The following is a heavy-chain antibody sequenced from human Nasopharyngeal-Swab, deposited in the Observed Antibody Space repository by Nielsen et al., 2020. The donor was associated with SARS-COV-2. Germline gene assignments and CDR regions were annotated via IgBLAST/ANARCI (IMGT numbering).Heavy chain of an antibody. CDR3: AKDTSGWFLDY. CDR2: ISYEGSRK. Sequence: GESLKISCVASGFSFNNYGMHWVRQAPGKGLEWLASISYEGSRKYYVDSVKGRFTISRDNSKNTLYLQMNSLRAEDTAVYYCAKDTSGWFLDYWGQGTLVTVSS. D-gene: IGHD6-19*01. V-gene: IGHV3-30*18. CDR1: GFSFNNYG. J-gene: IGHJ4*02.